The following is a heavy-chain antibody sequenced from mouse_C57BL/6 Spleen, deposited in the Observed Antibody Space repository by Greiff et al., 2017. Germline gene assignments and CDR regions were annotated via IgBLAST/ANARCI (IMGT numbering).Heavy chain of an antibody. J-gene: IGHJ3*01. V-gene: IGHV7-3*01. Sequence: EVNVVESGGGLVQPGGSLSLSCAASGFTFTDYYMSWVRQPPGKALEWLGFIRNKANGYTTEYSASVKGRFTISRDNSQSILYLQMNALRAEDSATYYCARFYGYDGLAYWGQGTLVTVSA. CDR1: GFTFTDYY. D-gene: IGHD2-2*01. CDR3: ARFYGYDGLAY. CDR2: IRNKANGYTT.